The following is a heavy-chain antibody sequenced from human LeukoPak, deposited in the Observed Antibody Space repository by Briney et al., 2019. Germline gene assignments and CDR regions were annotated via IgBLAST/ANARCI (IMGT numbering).Heavy chain of an antibody. CDR1: GFTFSSYG. J-gene: IGHJ4*02. CDR2: ISHDGSNK. V-gene: IGHV3-30*18. Sequence: GGSLRLSCAASGFTFSSYGMHWVRQAPGKGLEWVAVISHDGSNKYYAHSVKGRFTISRDNAKNSLYLQMNRLRAEDTALYYCVKDREGSTSCSTHRGQGTLGTVSP. D-gene: IGHD2-2*01. CDR3: VKDREGSTSCSTH.